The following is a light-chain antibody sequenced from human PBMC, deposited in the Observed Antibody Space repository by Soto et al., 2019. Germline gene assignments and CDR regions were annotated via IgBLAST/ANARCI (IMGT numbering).Light chain of an antibody. Sequence: EIVLTQSPGTLSLSPGERATLSCRASQSVSSTYLAWYQQKPGQAPRLLIYGASSRETGIPDTFSGSGSGTDFTLTISRLEPEDFAVYYCQQRSTWPRTFGGGTKVDIK. CDR1: QSVSSTY. CDR2: GAS. J-gene: IGKJ4*01. CDR3: QQRSTWPRT. V-gene: IGKV3-20*01.